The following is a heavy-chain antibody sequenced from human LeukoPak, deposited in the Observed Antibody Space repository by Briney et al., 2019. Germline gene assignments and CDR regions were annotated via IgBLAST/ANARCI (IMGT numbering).Heavy chain of an antibody. CDR2: IIPIFGTA. V-gene: IGHV1-69*13. CDR3: ARWGLVFENWFDP. CDR1: GGTFSSYA. D-gene: IGHD2-21*01. Sequence: SVKVSCKASGGTFSSYAISWVRQAPGQGLEWMGGIIPIFGTANYAQKFQGRVTITADESTSTAYMELSSLRSEDTAVYYCARWGLVFENWFDPWGQGTLVTVSS. J-gene: IGHJ5*02.